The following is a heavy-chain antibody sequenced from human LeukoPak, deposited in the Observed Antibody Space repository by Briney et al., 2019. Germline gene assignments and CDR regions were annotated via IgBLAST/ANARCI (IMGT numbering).Heavy chain of an antibody. Sequence: GGSLRLSCAASGFTFSSYWMSWVRQAPGKGLEWVANIKQDGSEKYYVDSVKGRFTLSRDNAKESLYLQMNSLRAEDTAVYYCVRERTNYYDSSGYYWGQGTLVTVSS. D-gene: IGHD3-22*01. CDR3: VRERTNYYDSSGYY. CDR1: GFTFSSYW. V-gene: IGHV3-7*05. J-gene: IGHJ4*02. CDR2: IKQDGSEK.